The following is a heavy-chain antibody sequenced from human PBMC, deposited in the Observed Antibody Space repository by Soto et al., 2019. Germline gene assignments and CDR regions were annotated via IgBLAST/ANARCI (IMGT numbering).Heavy chain of an antibody. CDR2: FDPEDGET. J-gene: IGHJ4*02. V-gene: IGHV1-24*01. CDR3: ATINAQSTIFGVVIDYFDY. CDR1: GYTLTELS. Sequence: ASVKVSCKVSGYTLTELSMHWVRQAPGKGLEWMGGFDPEDGETIYAQKFQGRVTMTEDTSTDTAYMELSSLRSEDTAVYYCATINAQSTIFGVVIDYFDYWGQGTLVTVSS. D-gene: IGHD3-3*01.